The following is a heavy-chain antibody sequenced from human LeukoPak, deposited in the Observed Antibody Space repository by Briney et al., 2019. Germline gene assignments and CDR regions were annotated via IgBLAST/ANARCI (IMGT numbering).Heavy chain of an antibody. CDR1: GFTFSSYA. Sequence: GGSLRLSCAASGFTFSSYAMHWVCQAPGKGLERGAVISYDGSNKYYADSVKGRFTISRDNSKNTLYLQMNSLRAEDTAVYYCARFDYDDSSGPIEEAFDIWGQGTMVTVSS. CDR2: ISYDGSNK. CDR3: ARFDYDDSSGPIEEAFDI. V-gene: IGHV3-30-3*01. D-gene: IGHD3-22*01. J-gene: IGHJ3*02.